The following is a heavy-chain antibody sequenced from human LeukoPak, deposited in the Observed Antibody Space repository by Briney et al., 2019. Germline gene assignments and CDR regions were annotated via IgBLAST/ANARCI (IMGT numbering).Heavy chain of an antibody. V-gene: IGHV3-48*03. D-gene: IGHD2-15*01. CDR3: ARRTEPYCSGETCYPHFYYYMDV. CDR1: GFTFSSYE. Sequence: GGSLRLSCAASGFTFSSYEMNWVRQAPGKGLEWVSYISSSGSTIYYADSVKGRFTISRDNAKNSLYLQMNSLRAEDTAVYYCARRTEPYCSGETCYPHFYYYMDVWGKGTTVTVSS. CDR2: ISSSGSTI. J-gene: IGHJ6*03.